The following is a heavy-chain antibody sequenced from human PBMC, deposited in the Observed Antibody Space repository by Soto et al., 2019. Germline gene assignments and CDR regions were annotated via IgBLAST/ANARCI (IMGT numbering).Heavy chain of an antibody. D-gene: IGHD3-16*01. CDR3: ARVGGINWFDP. J-gene: IGHJ5*02. CDR2: IYYSGST. CDR1: GGSISSGGYY. V-gene: IGHV4-31*03. Sequence: QVQLQESDPGLVKPSQTLSLTCTVSGGSISSGGYYWSWIRQHPGKGLEWIGYIYYSGSTYYNPSLKSRVTISVDTSKNPFSLKLSSVTAAATAVYYCARVGGINWFDPWGQGTLVTVSS.